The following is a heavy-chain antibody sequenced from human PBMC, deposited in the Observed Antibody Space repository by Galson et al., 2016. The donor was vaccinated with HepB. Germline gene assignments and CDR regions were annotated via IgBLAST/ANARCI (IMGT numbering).Heavy chain of an antibody. Sequence: SETLSLTCSVSGDHTTNSNYWAWIRQSPATGLEWIGTVSNDGSTFYTPSLRSRVSISLDASKNELSLRLSSVTAADTAIYFCARPSSHDFYTGYFGYYFDSWGQGSLVTVSS. CDR1: GDHTTNSNY. V-gene: IGHV4-38-2*02. CDR2: VSNDGST. D-gene: IGHD3/OR15-3a*01. CDR3: ARPSSHDFYTGYFGYYFDS. J-gene: IGHJ4*02.